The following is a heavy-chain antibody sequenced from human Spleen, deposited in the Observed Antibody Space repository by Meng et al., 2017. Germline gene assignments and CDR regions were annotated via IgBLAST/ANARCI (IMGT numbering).Heavy chain of an antibody. CDR3: ARVTTVTQYFDY. J-gene: IGHJ4*02. D-gene: IGHD4-17*01. V-gene: IGHV4-31*01. Sequence: QVQLQESGQGLVKPSQTLSLTCTVSGGSISSGGYYWSWIRQHPGKGLEWIGYIYYSGSTYYNPSLKSLVTISVDTSKNQFSLKLSSVTAADTAVYYCARVTTVTQYFDYWGQGTLVTVSS. CDR1: GGSISSGGYY. CDR2: IYYSGST.